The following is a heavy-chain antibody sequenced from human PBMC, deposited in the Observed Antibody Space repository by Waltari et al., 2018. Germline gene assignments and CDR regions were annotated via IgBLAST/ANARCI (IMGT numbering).Heavy chain of an antibody. CDR2: IYISGST. D-gene: IGHD3-3*01. V-gene: IGHV4-4*07. J-gene: IGHJ5*02. Sequence: QVQLQESGPGLVKPSETLSLPCPVPGGSISRYYWSWIRQPAGKGLEWIGRIYISGSTNYNPSLKSRVTMSLDTSKNHFSLTLSSVTAADTAVYYCARVFWTSASSGVSFLDPWGQGTLVTVSS. CDR3: ARVFWTSASSGVSFLDP. CDR1: GGSISRYY.